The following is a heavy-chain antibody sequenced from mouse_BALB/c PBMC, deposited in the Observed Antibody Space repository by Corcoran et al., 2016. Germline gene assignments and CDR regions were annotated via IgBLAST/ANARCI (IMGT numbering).Heavy chain of an antibody. CDR3: ARDYGSYFDY. J-gene: IGHJ2*01. CDR1: GYSITSGYY. V-gene: IGHV3-6*02. Sequence: DVQLQESGPGLVKPSQSLSLTCSVTGYSITSGYYWNWIRQFPGNKLEWMGYISYDGSNNYNPSLKNRISITRDTSTNQFFLKLNSVTTEDTATYYCARDYGSYFDYWGQGTTLTVSS. CDR2: ISYDGSN. D-gene: IGHD1-1*01.